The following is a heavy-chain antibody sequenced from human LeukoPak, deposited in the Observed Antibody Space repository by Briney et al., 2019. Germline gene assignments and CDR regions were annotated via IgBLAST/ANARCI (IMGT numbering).Heavy chain of an antibody. D-gene: IGHD6-19*01. J-gene: IGHJ3*02. CDR3: ARLDRGSGWYSLPDAFDI. CDR1: GYTFTSYA. V-gene: IGHV7-4-1*02. Sequence: GASVKVSCKASGYTFTSYAMNWVRQAPGQGLEWMGWINTNTGNPTYAQGFTGRFVFSLDTSVSTAYLQISSLKAEDTAVYYCARLDRGSGWYSLPDAFDIWGQGTMVTVSS. CDR2: INTNTGNP.